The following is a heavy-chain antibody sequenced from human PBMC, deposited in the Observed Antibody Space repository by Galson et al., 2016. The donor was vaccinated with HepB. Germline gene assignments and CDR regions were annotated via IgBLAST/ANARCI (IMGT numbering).Heavy chain of an antibody. J-gene: IGHJ4*02. CDR3: SLDFDN. Sequence: SLRLSCAAYGFTFRGYAIHWVRQTSGKGLEWVGRIRGKANSYETTYSAAVKGRFTLSRDDSENTAYLQMNSLKTEDTAVYYCSLDFDNWGQGTLVAVSS. CDR2: IRGKANSYET. CDR1: GFTFRGYA. V-gene: IGHV3-73*01.